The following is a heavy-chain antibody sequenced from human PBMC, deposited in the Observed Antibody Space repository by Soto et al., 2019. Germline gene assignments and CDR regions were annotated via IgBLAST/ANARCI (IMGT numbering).Heavy chain of an antibody. CDR3: AKSSTAMVVSGRDV. CDR1: GFTFDDYA. Sequence: EVQLVESGGVVVQPGGSLRLSCAASGFTFDDYAMHWVRQAPGKGLEWVSLISWDGGSTYYADSVKDRFTISRDTSKNARYLQMTSLTAQDTALYYCAKSSTAMVVSGRDVWGQGTTLTVS. J-gene: IGHJ6*01. D-gene: IGHD5-18*01. CDR2: ISWDGGST. V-gene: IGHV3-43D*04.